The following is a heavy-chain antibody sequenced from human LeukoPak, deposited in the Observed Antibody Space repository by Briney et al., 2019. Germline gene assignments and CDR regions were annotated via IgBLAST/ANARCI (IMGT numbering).Heavy chain of an antibody. CDR2: IIPIFGTA. D-gene: IGHD6-13*01. CDR1: GGTFSSYA. J-gene: IGHJ4*02. Sequence: SSVKVSCKASGGTFSSYAISWVRQAPGQGLEWMGGIIPIFGTANYAQKFQGRVTITTDESTSTAYMELSSLRSEDTAVYYCARDLFLRSRGLAAGFDYWGQGTLVTVSS. CDR3: ARDLFLRSRGLAAGFDY. V-gene: IGHV1-69*05.